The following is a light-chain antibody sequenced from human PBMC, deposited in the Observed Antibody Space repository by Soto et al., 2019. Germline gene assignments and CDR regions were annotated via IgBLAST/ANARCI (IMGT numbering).Light chain of an antibody. Sequence: DIQMTQSPSSLSASVGDRVTITCPASQSISSYLNWYQQKPGKAPKLLIYAASSLQSGVPSRFSGSGSGTDFTLTISSLQPEDFATYYCQQSYSTHWTFGQGTKVDIK. CDR1: QSISSY. CDR3: QQSYSTHWT. J-gene: IGKJ1*01. V-gene: IGKV1-39*01. CDR2: AAS.